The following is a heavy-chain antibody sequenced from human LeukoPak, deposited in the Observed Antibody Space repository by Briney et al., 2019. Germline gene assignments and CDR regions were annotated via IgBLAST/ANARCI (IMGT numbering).Heavy chain of an antibody. CDR2: IKQDGSVK. CDR1: GFTFSNYW. Sequence: QSGGSLRLSCEVSGFTFSNYWMSWVRQAPGKGLEWMANIKQDGSVKYYVNSVKGRFTISRDNAQNTLYLQMNSLRAEDTALYHCARVGENGVLWLPYYFDYWGQGTLVTVSS. J-gene: IGHJ4*02. CDR3: ARVGENGVLWLPYYFDY. V-gene: IGHV3-7*03. D-gene: IGHD5-24*01.